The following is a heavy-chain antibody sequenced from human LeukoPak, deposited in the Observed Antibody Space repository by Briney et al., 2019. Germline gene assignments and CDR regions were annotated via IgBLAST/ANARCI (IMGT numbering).Heavy chain of an antibody. CDR1: GGSISSSSYY. Sequence: SETLSLTCTVSGGSISSSSYYWNWIRQPPGKGLEWIGYIYYSGSTNYNPSLKSRVTISVDTSKNQFSLKLSSVTAADTAVYYCARRKIVGATSVFDYWGQGTLVTVSS. V-gene: IGHV4-61*05. CDR3: ARRKIVGATSVFDY. CDR2: IYYSGST. J-gene: IGHJ4*02. D-gene: IGHD1-26*01.